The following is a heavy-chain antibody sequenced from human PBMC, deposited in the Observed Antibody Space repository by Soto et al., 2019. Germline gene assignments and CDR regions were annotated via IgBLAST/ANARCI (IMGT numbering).Heavy chain of an antibody. D-gene: IGHD3-3*01. CDR3: ARGWYYDFWSGYHEGLYYYYGMDV. Sequence: ASVKVSCKASGYTFTSYGISWVRQAPGQGLEWMGWISAYNGNTNYVQKLQGRVTMTTDTSTSTAYMELRSLRSDDTAVYYCARGWYYDFWSGYHEGLYYYYGMDVWGQGTTVTVSS. V-gene: IGHV1-18*04. J-gene: IGHJ6*02. CDR1: GYTFTSYG. CDR2: ISAYNGNT.